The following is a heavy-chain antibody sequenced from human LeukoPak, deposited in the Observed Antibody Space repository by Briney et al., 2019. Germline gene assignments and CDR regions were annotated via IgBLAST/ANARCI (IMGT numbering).Heavy chain of an antibody. D-gene: IGHD6-13*01. V-gene: IGHV1-2*02. J-gene: IGHJ4*02. CDR2: INPNSGGT. Sequence: GASVKVSCKASGYTFTGYYMHWVRQAPGQGLEWMGWINPNSGGTNYAQKLQGRVTMTTDTSTSTAYMELRSLRSDDTAVYYCARGGSSYSSSSQKPTNDYWGQGTLVTVSS. CDR1: GYTFTGYY. CDR3: ARGGSSYSSSSQKPTNDY.